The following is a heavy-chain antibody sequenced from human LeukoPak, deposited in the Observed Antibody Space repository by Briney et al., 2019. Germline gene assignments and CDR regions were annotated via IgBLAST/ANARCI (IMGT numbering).Heavy chain of an antibody. CDR3: GRLGSDTYGYKYYFDY. CDR1: RGSPTSSY. CDR2: MSYSGST. J-gene: IGHJ4*02. D-gene: IGHD5-18*01. V-gene: IGHV4-59*08. Sequence: PETLSLTRTLPRGSPTSSYRSCIRHPPGKGLQWTGYMSYSGSTNLYCSLKSRVTISVGTSKKQFSMKLRYVTDADTAVDYCGRLGSDTYGYKYYFDYWGQGALVTVSS.